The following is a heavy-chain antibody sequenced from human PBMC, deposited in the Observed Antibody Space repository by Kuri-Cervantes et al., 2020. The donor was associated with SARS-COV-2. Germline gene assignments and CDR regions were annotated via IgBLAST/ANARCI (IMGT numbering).Heavy chain of an antibody. CDR2: IYPGDSDT. CDR3: ARLRATPRRDAFDI. V-gene: IGHV5-51*01. Sequence: GESLKISCTVSGGSISSGDYYWSWIRQPPGKGLEWMGIIYPGDSDTRYSPSFQGQVTISADKSISTAYLQWSSLKASDTAMYYCARLRATPRRDAFDIWGQGTMVTVSS. CDR1: GGSISSGDYYW. J-gene: IGHJ3*02. D-gene: IGHD5-24*01.